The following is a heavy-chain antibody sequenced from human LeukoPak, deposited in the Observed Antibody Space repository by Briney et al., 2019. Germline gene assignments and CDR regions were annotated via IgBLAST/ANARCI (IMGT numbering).Heavy chain of an antibody. CDR2: LRGDGST. J-gene: IGHJ4*02. CDR3: AKASWFSSADAAL. Sequence: GGSLRLSCVASGFTFSSYAMSWVRQAPARGLEWVASLRGDGSTFYADSVKGRFTLSRDESRNTVYLQLTYLRVEDTAVYYCAKASWFSSADAALWGQGTPVTVSS. CDR1: GFTFSSYA. D-gene: IGHD3-10*01. V-gene: IGHV3-23*01.